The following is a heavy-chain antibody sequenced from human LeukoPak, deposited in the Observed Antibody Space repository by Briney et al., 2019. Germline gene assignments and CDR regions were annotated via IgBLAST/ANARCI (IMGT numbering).Heavy chain of an antibody. J-gene: IGHJ4*02. CDR1: CGSISSYY. Sequence: KPSETLSLTCTVSCGSISSYYRSWIRQPPGKGLEWIGYIYNSGSTNNNPSLKSRVTISVDTSKKQFSLKLSSVTAADTAVYYCARETPYGSGSYPFDYWGQGILVTVSS. CDR3: ARETPYGSGSYPFDY. D-gene: IGHD3-10*01. CDR2: IYNSGST. V-gene: IGHV4-59*01.